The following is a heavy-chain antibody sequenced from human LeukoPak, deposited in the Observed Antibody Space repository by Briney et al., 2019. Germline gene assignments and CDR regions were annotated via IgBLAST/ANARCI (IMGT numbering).Heavy chain of an antibody. Sequence: SETLSLTCTVSGYSISSGYYWGWIRQPPGKGLEWIGSIYHSGSTNYNPSLKSRVTISVDKSKNQFSLKLSSVTAADTAVYYCARRGYCGGDCSDYWGQGTLVTVSS. CDR1: GYSISSGYY. J-gene: IGHJ4*02. V-gene: IGHV4-38-2*02. D-gene: IGHD2-15*01. CDR3: ARRGYCGGDCSDY. CDR2: IYHSGST.